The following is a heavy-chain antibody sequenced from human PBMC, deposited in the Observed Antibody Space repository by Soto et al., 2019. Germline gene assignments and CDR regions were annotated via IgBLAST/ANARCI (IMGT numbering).Heavy chain of an antibody. V-gene: IGHV4-59*01. CDR3: TRGWGGPYYFDT. Sequence: QVQLQESGPGLVKPSETLSLTCTVSGVSLSSFYWVWIRQPPGKELEWFGQIYHSGSTIYNPSPESRVTILVDSSKNQVSLDLTSVTAADTAVYYCTRGWGGPYYFDTWGQGALVIVSS. D-gene: IGHD3-9*01. CDR1: GVSLSSFY. CDR2: IYHSGST. J-gene: IGHJ5*02.